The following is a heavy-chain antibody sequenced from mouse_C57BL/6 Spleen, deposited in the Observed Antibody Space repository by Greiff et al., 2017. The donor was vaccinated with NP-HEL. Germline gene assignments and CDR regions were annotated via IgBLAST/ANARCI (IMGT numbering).Heavy chain of an antibody. V-gene: IGHV1-15*01. CDR1: GYTFTDYE. Sequence: VNLVESGAELVRPGASVTLSCKASGYTFTDYEMHWVKQTPVHGLEWIGAIDPETGGTAYNQKFKGKAILTADKSSSTAYMELRSLTSEDSAVYYCTRRPPMDYWGQGTSVTVSS. J-gene: IGHJ4*01. CDR3: TRRPPMDY. CDR2: IDPETGGT. D-gene: IGHD6-1*01.